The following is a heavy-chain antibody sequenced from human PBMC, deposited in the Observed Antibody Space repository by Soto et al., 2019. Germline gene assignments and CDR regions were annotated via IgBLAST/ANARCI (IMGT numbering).Heavy chain of an antibody. V-gene: IGHV1-69*02. J-gene: IGHJ4*02. CDR3: ARSEHYYGGPFDY. Sequence: QVQLVQSGAEVKKPGSSVKVSCKASGGTFSSYTISWVRQAPGQGLEWMGRIIPILGIANYAQKFQGRVTITANKSTSRSYMELSSLRSEDTAVYYCARSEHYYGGPFDYWGQGTLVTVSS. CDR1: GGTFSSYT. D-gene: IGHD3-10*01. CDR2: IIPILGIA.